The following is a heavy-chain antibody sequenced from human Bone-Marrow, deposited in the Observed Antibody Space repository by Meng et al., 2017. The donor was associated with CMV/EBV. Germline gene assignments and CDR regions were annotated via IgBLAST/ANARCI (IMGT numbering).Heavy chain of an antibody. D-gene: IGHD5-18*01. J-gene: IGHJ4*02. CDR3: AKGRGYSYGYYFDY. Sequence: GESLKISCAASGFSFSTCPMHWVRQAPGKGLEWVAVISHDGMNNYYADSVKGRFTISRDNFKNTLYLQMNSLRAEDTAVYYCAKGRGYSYGYYFDYWGQGTLVTVSS. CDR1: GFSFSTCP. CDR2: ISHDGMNN. V-gene: IGHV3-30*04.